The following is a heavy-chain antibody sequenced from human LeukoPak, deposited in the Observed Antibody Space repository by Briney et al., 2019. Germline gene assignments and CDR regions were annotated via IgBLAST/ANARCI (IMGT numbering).Heavy chain of an antibody. J-gene: IGHJ4*02. CDR2: IYHSGST. CDR3: ARGPFLPFLEWFPDY. CDR1: GYSISSGYY. V-gene: IGHV4-38-2*02. Sequence: RPETLSLTYTVSGYSISSGYYGGGSRPPPGKGGEGIGSIYHSGSTYYNPSLQTRVTISVDTSKNPFSLKLSSVTAADTAVYYCARGPFLPFLEWFPDYWGQGTLVTVSS. D-gene: IGHD3-3*01.